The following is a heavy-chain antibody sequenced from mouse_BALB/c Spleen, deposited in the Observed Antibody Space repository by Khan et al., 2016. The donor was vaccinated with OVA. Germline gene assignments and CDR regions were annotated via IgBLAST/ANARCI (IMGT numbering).Heavy chain of an antibody. CDR1: GYSFTTYY. V-gene: IGHV1S135*01. CDR2: IDPFSGDT. Sequence: VQLQQSGPELMKPGASVKISCKASGYSFTTYYIHWVLQSHGKSLDWIGYIDPFSGDTTYNQKFKGKATLTVDKSSSTADIHLNNLTSEDSAVYYCTRHGYVAWFTYWGQGTLVTVSA. J-gene: IGHJ3*01. CDR3: TRHGYVAWFTY. D-gene: IGHD2-2*01.